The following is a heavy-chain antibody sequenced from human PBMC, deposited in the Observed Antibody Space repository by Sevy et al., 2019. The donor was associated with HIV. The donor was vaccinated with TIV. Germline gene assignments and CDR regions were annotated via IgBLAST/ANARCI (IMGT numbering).Heavy chain of an antibody. J-gene: IGHJ4*02. CDR2: ISSSSSYI. D-gene: IGHD2-2*01. Sequence: GGSLRLSCAASGFTFSRYSMNWVLQAPGKGLEWVSSISSSSSYIYYTDSVKGRFTISRDNAKNSLYLQMNSLRAEDTAVYYCVRDGGCSSTSCLLYFDYWGQGTLVTVSS. CDR1: GFTFSRYS. V-gene: IGHV3-21*01. CDR3: VRDGGCSSTSCLLYFDY.